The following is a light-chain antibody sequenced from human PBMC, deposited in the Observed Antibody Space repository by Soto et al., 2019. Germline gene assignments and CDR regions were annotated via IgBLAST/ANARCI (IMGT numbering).Light chain of an antibody. CDR2: GAS. J-gene: IGKJ3*01. CDR3: QQYGSSPPIFS. V-gene: IGKV3-20*01. Sequence: EIVLTQSRGTLSLSPGERATLSCRAIQSVSSSYLAWYQQKPGQAPRLLIYGASSRATGIPDRFSGSGSGTDSTLTISRLEPDDFAVYYCQQYGSSPPIFSFGPGTKVDIK. CDR1: QSVSSSY.